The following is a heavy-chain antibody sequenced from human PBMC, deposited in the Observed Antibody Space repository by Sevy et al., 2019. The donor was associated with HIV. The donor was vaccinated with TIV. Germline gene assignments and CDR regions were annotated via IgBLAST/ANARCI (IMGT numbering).Heavy chain of an antibody. D-gene: IGHD3-22*01. CDR1: GYTLSQLS. CDR2: FDPEDGET. CDR3: ATTKDYYESSGCPFDY. Sequence: ASVKVSCKVSGYTLSQLSMHWVRQAHGKGLEWMGSFDPEDGETLYAQKLQGRVTMTEDTSIDTAYMELNSLRSEDTAVYYCATTKDYYESSGCPFDYWGQGTLVTVSS. J-gene: IGHJ4*02. V-gene: IGHV1-24*01.